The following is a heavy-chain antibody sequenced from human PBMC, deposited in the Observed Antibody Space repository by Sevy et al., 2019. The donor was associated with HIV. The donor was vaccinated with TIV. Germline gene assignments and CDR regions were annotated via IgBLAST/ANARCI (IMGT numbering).Heavy chain of an antibody. V-gene: IGHV1-69*13. D-gene: IGHD3-10*01. CDR2: IIAVFGTT. CDR1: GGIFRSNA. CDR3: ARDKYYYVSGSFDY. Sequence: SVKVSCKASGGIFRSNAISWVRQAPGQGLEWMGGIIAVFGTTNYAQKFQGRVTVTADESRSTAYMELSSLGSEDTAVYYCARDKYYYVSGSFDYWGQGTQVTVSS. J-gene: IGHJ4*01.